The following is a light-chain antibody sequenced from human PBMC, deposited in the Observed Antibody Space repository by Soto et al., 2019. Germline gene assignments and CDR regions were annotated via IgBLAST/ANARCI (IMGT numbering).Light chain of an antibody. J-gene: IGLJ3*02. CDR3: HSYDSSLSASV. CDR2: GNN. CDR1: SSNIGAGYD. Sequence: QPVLTQPPSVSGAPGQRVTISCTGSSSNIGAGYDVHWYQQLPGTAPKLLIFGNNYRPSGVPDRFSGSKSGTSASLAITGLQAEDEADYYCHSYDSSLSASVFGGGTKLTVL. V-gene: IGLV1-40*01.